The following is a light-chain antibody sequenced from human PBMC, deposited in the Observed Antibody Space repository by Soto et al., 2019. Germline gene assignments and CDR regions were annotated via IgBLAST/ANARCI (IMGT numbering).Light chain of an antibody. J-gene: IGLJ1*01. CDR1: SSDVGSYYP. V-gene: IGLV2-23*02. Sequence: QSALTQPASRSGSPGQSITISCTGTSSDVGSYYPVSWFQQHPGKAPKLIIYEVNKRPSGVADRFSGTKSGNTASLTISGLLAAEEAEYYCCSSAGDSTFFVFGTGTKLTVL. CDR2: EVN. CDR3: CSSAGDSTFFV.